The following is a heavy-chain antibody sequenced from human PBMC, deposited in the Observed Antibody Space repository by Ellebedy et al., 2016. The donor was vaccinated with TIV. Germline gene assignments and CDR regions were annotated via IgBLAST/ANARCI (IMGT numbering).Heavy chain of an antibody. Sequence: PGGSLRLSCAASGFTFNTYAMHWVRQAPGQGLEWVAIISYDSGNKFYTDSVKGRFTVSRGNAKNTLYLHLNGLRVEDTAIYYCAKAGGRGAPDDYWGQGTLVTVSS. CDR1: GFTFNTYA. CDR3: AKAGGRGAPDDY. V-gene: IGHV3-30*18. CDR2: ISYDSGNK. J-gene: IGHJ4*02. D-gene: IGHD1-26*01.